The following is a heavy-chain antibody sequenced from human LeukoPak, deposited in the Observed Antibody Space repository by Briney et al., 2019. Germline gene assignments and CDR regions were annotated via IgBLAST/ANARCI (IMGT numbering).Heavy chain of an antibody. V-gene: IGHV4-59*12. CDR2: IYYSGST. CDR3: AGLLWFAELEEFDP. D-gene: IGHD3-10*01. J-gene: IGHJ5*02. CDR1: GGSISSYY. Sequence: PSETLSLTCTVSGGSISSYYWSWIRQPPGKGLEWIGYIYYSGSTNYNPSLKSRVTISVDTSKNQFSLKLSSVTAADTAVYYCAGLLWFAELEEFDPWGQGTLVTVSS.